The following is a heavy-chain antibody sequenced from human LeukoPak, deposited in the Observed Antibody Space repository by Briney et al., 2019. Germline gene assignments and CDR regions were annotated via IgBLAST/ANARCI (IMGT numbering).Heavy chain of an antibody. J-gene: IGHJ4*02. V-gene: IGHV3-48*03. CDR1: GFTFSSYE. Sequence: PGGSLRLSCAASGFTFSSYEMNWVRQAPGKGLEWVSYISSSGSTIYYADSVKGRFAISRDNAKNSLYLQMNSLRAEDTAVYYCARYSGYDILTGYPSPGYFDYWGQGTLVTASP. CDR3: ARYSGYDILTGYPSPGYFDY. CDR2: ISSSGSTI. D-gene: IGHD3-9*01.